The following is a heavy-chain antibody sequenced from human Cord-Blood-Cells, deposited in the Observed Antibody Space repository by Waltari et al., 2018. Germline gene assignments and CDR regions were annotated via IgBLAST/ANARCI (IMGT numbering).Heavy chain of an antibody. V-gene: IGHV4-39*01. Sequence: QLQLQESGPGLVKPSETLSLTCTVSGGSISSSSYYWGWIRQPPGKGLEWIGSIYSSGSTYYNPSLKSRVTISVDTSKNQFSLKLSSVTAADTAVYYCARHSYYDSSGYFNWFDPWGQGTLVTVSS. CDR3: ARHSYYDSSGYFNWFDP. D-gene: IGHD3-22*01. CDR1: GGSISSSSYY. CDR2: IYSSGST. J-gene: IGHJ5*02.